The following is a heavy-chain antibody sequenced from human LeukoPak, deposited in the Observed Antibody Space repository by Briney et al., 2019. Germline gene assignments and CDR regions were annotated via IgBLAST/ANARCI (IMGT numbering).Heavy chain of an antibody. CDR2: IIPIFGTA. V-gene: IGHV1-69*05. D-gene: IGHD3-3*01. CDR3: AGGRFLEWLLNY. CDR1: GGTFSSYA. Sequence: ASVKVSCKASGGTFSSYAISWVRQAPGQGLEWMGGIIPIFGTANYAQKFQGRVTITTGESTSTAYMELSSLRSKDTAVYYCAGGRFLEWLLNYWGQGTLVTVSS. J-gene: IGHJ4*02.